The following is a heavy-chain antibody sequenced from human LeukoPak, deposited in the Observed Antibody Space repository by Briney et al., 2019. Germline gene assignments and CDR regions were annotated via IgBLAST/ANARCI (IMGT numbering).Heavy chain of an antibody. CDR3: ARGGYYGSGSYYGMDV. CDR1: GFTFSDYY. V-gene: IGHV3-11*01. Sequence: GGSLRLSCAASGFTFSDYYKSWIRQAPGKGLEWVSYISSSGSTIYYADSVKGRFTISRDNAKNSLYPQMNSLRAEDTAVYYCARGGYYGSGSYYGMDVWGQGTTATVSS. J-gene: IGHJ6*02. D-gene: IGHD3-10*01. CDR2: ISSSGSTI.